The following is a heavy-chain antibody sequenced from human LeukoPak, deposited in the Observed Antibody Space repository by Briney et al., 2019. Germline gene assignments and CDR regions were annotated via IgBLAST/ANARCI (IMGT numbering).Heavy chain of an antibody. CDR3: ARESGYGSGNFDY. CDR1: GGSFSGYY. V-gene: IGHV4-59*01. Sequence: SETLSLTCAVYGGSFSGYYWSWIRQPPGKGLEWIGYIYYSGSTNYNPSLKSRVTISVDTSKNQFSLKLSSVTAADTAVYYCARESGYGSGNFDYWGQGTLVTVSS. J-gene: IGHJ4*02. D-gene: IGHD3-10*01. CDR2: IYYSGST.